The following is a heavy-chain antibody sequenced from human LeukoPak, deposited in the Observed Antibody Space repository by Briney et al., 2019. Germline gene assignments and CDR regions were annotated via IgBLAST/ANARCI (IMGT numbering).Heavy chain of an antibody. D-gene: IGHD6-13*01. J-gene: IGHJ6*03. Sequence: PSETLSLTCTVSGGSISTYYWSWIRQPPGKGLEWIAYVYYSGSTNYNPSLKSRVTISVDTSKNQFSLKLSSVTAADTAVYYCARGEKKQLVPGFDYYYYYMDVWGKGTTVTISS. V-gene: IGHV4-59*12. CDR1: GGSISTYY. CDR3: ARGEKKQLVPGFDYYYYYMDV. CDR2: VYYSGST.